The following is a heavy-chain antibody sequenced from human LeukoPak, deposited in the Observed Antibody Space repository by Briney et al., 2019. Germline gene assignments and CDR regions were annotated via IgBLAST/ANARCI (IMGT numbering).Heavy chain of an antibody. CDR1: GGTFSSYT. CDR3: AREGEEGWFDP. V-gene: IGHV1-69*05. Sequence: SVKLSCKASGGTFSSYTISWVRQAPGQGLEWIGRIIPIFGTANSAQKFQGGVTITTNQSTSTAYMELSSLRSEDTAVYCCAREGEEGWFDPWGQGTLVTVSS. CDR2: IIPIFGTA. J-gene: IGHJ5*02.